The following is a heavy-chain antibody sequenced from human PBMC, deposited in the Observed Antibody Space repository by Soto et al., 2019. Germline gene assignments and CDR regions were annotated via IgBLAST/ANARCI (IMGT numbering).Heavy chain of an antibody. CDR3: ARGRSSSCHGFYFFDN. Sequence: PSETLSLTCTFSGGSMSSYFWSWIRQPPGRGHEWIGYISDSGSTNYKTSLKSRVTISVDTSKNQFSLKVTSVTAADTAVYYCARGRSSSCHGFYFFDNWGPGTLLTVSS. V-gene: IGHV4-59*12. J-gene: IGHJ4*02. CDR1: GGSMSSYF. CDR2: ISDSGST. D-gene: IGHD6-13*01.